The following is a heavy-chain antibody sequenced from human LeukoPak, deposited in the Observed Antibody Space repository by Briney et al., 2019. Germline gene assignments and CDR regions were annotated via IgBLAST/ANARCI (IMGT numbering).Heavy chain of an antibody. CDR2: INPNSGGT. CDR1: GYTFTGYY. Sequence: ASVKVSCKAPGYTFTGYYMHWVRQAPGQGLEWMGWINPNSGGTNYAQKFQGRVTMTRDTSISTAYMELSRLRSDDTAVYYCARDLAAAGTDCYYFDYWGQGTLVTVSS. J-gene: IGHJ4*02. V-gene: IGHV1-2*02. D-gene: IGHD6-13*01. CDR3: ARDLAAAGTDCYYFDY.